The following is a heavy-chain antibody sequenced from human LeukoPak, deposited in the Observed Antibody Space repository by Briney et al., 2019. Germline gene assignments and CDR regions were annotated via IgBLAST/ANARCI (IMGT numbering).Heavy chain of an antibody. CDR2: ISGSGGST. Sequence: GGSLRLSCAASGFTFSSYAMSWVRQAPGKGLEWVSAISGSGGSTYYADSVKGRFTISRDNSKNTLYLQMSSLRAEDTAVYYCAKSYYDFWSGYWDYWGQGTLVTVSS. CDR1: GFTFSSYA. V-gene: IGHV3-23*01. J-gene: IGHJ4*02. D-gene: IGHD3-3*01. CDR3: AKSYYDFWSGYWDY.